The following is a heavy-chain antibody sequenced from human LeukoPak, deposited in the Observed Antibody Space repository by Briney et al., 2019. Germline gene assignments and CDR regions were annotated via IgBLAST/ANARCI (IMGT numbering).Heavy chain of an antibody. J-gene: IGHJ5*02. CDR3: ARDGTVDTSWFDP. CDR2: IKNSGSS. D-gene: IGHD5-12*01. CDR1: GGSVSSYY. Sequence: SETLSLTCTVSGGSVSSYYWSWIRQPPGKGLEWIGYIKNSGSSNYNPSLKSRVTISMDTSKNQFSLRLNSVTAADTSVYYCARDGTVDTSWFDPWGQGTLVTVSS. V-gene: IGHV4-59*02.